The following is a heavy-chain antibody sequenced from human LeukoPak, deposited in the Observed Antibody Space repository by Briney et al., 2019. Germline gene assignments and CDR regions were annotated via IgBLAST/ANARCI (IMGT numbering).Heavy chain of an antibody. CDR2: IYWDDDR. V-gene: IGHV2-5*02. CDR1: GFSLNTRGVG. Sequence: SGPMLVNPTQTLTLTCTFSGFSLNTRGVGVGWIRQLPGRALEWLALIYWDDDRRYSPSLKSRLTITKDTSKNQVVLTMTNMDPVDTATYFCAHRKNYYDSSVFDNWGQGTLVTVSS. J-gene: IGHJ4*02. D-gene: IGHD3-22*01. CDR3: AHRKNYYDSSVFDN.